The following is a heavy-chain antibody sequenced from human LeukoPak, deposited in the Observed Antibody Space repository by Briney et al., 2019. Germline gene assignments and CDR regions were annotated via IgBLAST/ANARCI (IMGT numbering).Heavy chain of an antibody. V-gene: IGHV3-7*03. CDR3: ARGSGYSYGFPDY. D-gene: IGHD5-18*01. CDR1: GFPFSSYW. CDR2: IKQDGSKK. J-gene: IGHJ4*02. Sequence: GGSLRLSCVASGFPFSSYWMTWVRQAPGKGLEWVANIKQDGSKKSYVDSVEGRFTISRDNSKNTLYLQMNSLRAEDTAVYYCARGSGYSYGFPDYWGQGTLVTVSS.